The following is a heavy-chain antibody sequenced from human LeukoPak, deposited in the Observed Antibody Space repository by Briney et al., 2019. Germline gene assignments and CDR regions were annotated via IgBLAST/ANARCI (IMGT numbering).Heavy chain of an antibody. CDR3: ARGLGYSGY. J-gene: IGHJ4*02. CDR2: ISAYNGNT. V-gene: IGHV1-18*01. D-gene: IGHD5-12*01. Sequence: EWMGWISAYNGNTNYAQKLQGRVTMTTDTSTSTAYMELRSLGSDDTAVYYCARGLGYSGYWGQGTLVTVSS.